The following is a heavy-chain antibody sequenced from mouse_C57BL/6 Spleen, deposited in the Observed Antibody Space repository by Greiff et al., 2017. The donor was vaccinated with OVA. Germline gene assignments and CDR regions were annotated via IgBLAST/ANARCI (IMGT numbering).Heavy chain of an antibody. Sequence: EVQLVASGGGLVKPGGSLKLSCAASGFTFSDYGMHWVRQAPEKGLEWVAYISSGSSTIYYADTVKGRFTISRDNAKNTLFLQMTSLRSEDTAMYYCARGGLQAWFAYWGQGTLVTVSA. V-gene: IGHV5-17*01. CDR1: GFTFSDYG. CDR2: ISSGSSTI. J-gene: IGHJ3*01. CDR3: ARGGLQAWFAY. D-gene: IGHD2-4*01.